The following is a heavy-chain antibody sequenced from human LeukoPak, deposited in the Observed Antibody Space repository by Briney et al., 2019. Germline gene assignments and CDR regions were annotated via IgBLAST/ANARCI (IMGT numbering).Heavy chain of an antibody. Sequence: GESLKISCKGSGYSFTSYWIGWVRQMPGKGLEWMGIIYPGDSDTRYSPSFQGQVTISADKSISTAYLQRSSLKASDTAMYYCARQPLDYYDSSGSLYYFDYWGQGTLVAVSS. CDR1: GYSFTSYW. V-gene: IGHV5-51*01. D-gene: IGHD3-22*01. CDR2: IYPGDSDT. CDR3: ARQPLDYYDSSGSLYYFDY. J-gene: IGHJ4*02.